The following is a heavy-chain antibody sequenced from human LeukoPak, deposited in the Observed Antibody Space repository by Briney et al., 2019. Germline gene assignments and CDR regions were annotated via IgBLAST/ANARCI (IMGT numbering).Heavy chain of an antibody. CDR2: IYYSGST. D-gene: IGHD4-17*01. J-gene: IGHJ4*02. CDR1: GGSISSYY. Sequence: SETLSLTCTVSGGSISSYYWSWIRQPPGKGLEWIGYIYYSGSTYYNPSLKSRVTISVDTSKNQFSLKLSSVTAADTAVYYCARDYLRGPAFDYWGQGTLVTVSS. V-gene: IGHV4-59*12. CDR3: ARDYLRGPAFDY.